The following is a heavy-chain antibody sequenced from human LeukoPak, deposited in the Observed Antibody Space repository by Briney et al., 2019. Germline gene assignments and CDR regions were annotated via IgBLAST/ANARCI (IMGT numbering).Heavy chain of an antibody. CDR3: ARDGYDSSGYYSDYFDY. CDR1: GFTFSSYA. J-gene: IGHJ4*02. CDR2: ISGSGGST. D-gene: IGHD3-22*01. Sequence: GGSLRLSYAASGFTFSSYAMSWVRQAPGKGLEWVSAISGSGGSTYYADSVKGRFTISRDNSKNTLYLQMNSLRAEDTAVYYCARDGYDSSGYYSDYFDYWGQGTLVTVSS. V-gene: IGHV3-23*01.